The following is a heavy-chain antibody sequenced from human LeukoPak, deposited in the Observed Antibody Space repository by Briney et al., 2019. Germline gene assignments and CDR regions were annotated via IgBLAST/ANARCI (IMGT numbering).Heavy chain of an antibody. Sequence: GGSLRLSCAASGLSLSSNNMHWVRQAPGGGLEWLSYISAGSGTVFSADSVKGRFSISRDNARESLFLQMNSLKVDDTAVYYCTKDLGLRRMIWGRGTLVIVSS. CDR2: ISAGSGTV. V-gene: IGHV3-48*04. CDR1: GLSLSSNN. J-gene: IGHJ2*01. CDR3: TKDLGLRRMI. D-gene: IGHD1-14*01.